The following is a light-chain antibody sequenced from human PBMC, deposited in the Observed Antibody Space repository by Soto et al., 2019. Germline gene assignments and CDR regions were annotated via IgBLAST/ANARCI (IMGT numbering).Light chain of an antibody. J-gene: IGKJ1*01. Sequence: EIVLTQSPGTLSLSPGERATLSCRSSHSVTSNYLAWYQQKPGQAPRLLIYDVSSRATGIPDRFSGSGSGTDFTLTTGILETVAFALYCCQGYGISPTFGPRTQMEIK. CDR1: HSVTSNY. CDR2: DVS. V-gene: IGKV3-20*01. CDR3: QGYGISPT.